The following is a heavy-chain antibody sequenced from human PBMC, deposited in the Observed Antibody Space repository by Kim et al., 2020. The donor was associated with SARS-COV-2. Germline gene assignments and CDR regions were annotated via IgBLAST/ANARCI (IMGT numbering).Heavy chain of an antibody. CDR3: ATVVFYYDAGYFKH. Sequence: EDSVKGRLHIYRDHSKNTLYLQMNSLSAEATAVYYCATVVFYYDAGYFKHWGQGTLVIVSS. V-gene: IGHV3-66*01. D-gene: IGHD3-22*01. J-gene: IGHJ1*01.